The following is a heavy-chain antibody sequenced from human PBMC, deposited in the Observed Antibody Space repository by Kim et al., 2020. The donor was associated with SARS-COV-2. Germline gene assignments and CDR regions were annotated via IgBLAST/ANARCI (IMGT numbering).Heavy chain of an antibody. CDR3: ARLPYSYGYEVDY. CDR2: IIPIFGTA. CDR1: GGTFSSYA. V-gene: IGHV1-69*13. Sequence: SVKVSCKASGGTFSSYAISWVRQAPGQGLEWMGGIIPIFGTANYAQKFQGRVTITADESTSTAYMELSSLRSEDTAVYYCARLPYSYGYEVDYWGQGTLVTVSS. J-gene: IGHJ4*02. D-gene: IGHD5-18*01.